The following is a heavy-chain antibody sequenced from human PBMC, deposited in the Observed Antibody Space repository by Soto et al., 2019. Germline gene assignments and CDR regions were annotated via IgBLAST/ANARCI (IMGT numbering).Heavy chain of an antibody. Sequence: SVKVSCKASGYTFTGYYIHWVREAPGQGLEWMGWINPQTGGTSYAQKFQGRVTLSRDTSINTAYLELSRLTFDDAAVYFCARERYQVISDGMDVWGQGTTVTVSS. CDR2: INPQTGGT. J-gene: IGHJ6*02. CDR3: ARERYQVISDGMDV. V-gene: IGHV1-2*02. CDR1: GYTFTGYY. D-gene: IGHD2-2*01.